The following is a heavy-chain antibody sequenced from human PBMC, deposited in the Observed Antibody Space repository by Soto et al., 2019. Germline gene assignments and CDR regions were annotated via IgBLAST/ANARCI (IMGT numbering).Heavy chain of an antibody. V-gene: IGHV3-23*01. CDR2: ITTRGART. D-gene: IGHD3-9*01. CDR3: ARYRSDGSASFAS. CDR1: GFTFNTYA. Sequence: GGSLRLSCAASGFTFNTYAMNWVRQTPGKGLEWVSFITTRGARTYYADPVRGRFTISTDSSRNTLYLQMNSLRPDDTAVYFCARYRSDGSASFASWGQGTRVTVSS. J-gene: IGHJ4*02.